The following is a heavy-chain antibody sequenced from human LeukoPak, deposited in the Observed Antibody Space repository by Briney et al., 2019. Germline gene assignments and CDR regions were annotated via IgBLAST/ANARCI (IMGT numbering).Heavy chain of an antibody. V-gene: IGHV1-8*01. CDR1: GYTFTTYN. J-gene: IGHJ4*02. CDR2: MNPNSGNT. CDR3: ARVKGSSWPDS. Sequence: ASVKVSCKASGYTFTTYNINWMRQATGQGLEWMGWMNPNSGNTGYAQKFQGRLTMTRDTSISTAYLELSSLRSEDTAVYYCARVKGSSWPDSWGQGTLVTVSS. D-gene: IGHD6-13*01.